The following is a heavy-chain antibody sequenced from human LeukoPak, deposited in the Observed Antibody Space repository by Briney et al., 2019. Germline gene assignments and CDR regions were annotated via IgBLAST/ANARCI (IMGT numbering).Heavy chain of an antibody. V-gene: IGHV1-69*13. CDR1: RGTFSSYA. D-gene: IGHD6-13*01. CDR3: ATGPAGYSSSWYADFQH. J-gene: IGHJ1*01. Sequence: GASVKVSCKACRGTFSSYAISWVRQAPGQGLEWMGGIIPIFGTANYAQKFQGRVTITADEATSTAYMELSSLRSEDTAVYYCATGPAGYSSSWYADFQHWGQGTLVTVSS. CDR2: IIPIFGTA.